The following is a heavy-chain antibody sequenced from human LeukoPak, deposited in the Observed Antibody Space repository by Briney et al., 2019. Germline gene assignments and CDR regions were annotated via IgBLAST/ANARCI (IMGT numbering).Heavy chain of an antibody. J-gene: IGHJ3*02. V-gene: IGHV1-2*02. D-gene: IGHD1-26*01. CDR2: INPNSGGT. Sequence: ASVTVSCKASGYTFAGYYMHWVRQAPGQGLEWMGWINPNSGGTNYAQKFQGRVTMTRDTSISTAYMELSRLRSDDMAVYYCARVGGWELLVGAFDIWGQGTMVTVSS. CDR3: ARVGGWELLVGAFDI. CDR1: GYTFAGYY.